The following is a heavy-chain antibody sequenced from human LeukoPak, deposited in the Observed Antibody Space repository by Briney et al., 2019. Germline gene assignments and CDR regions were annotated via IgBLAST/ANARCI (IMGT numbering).Heavy chain of an antibody. V-gene: IGHV3-30*02. J-gene: IGHJ4*02. CDR1: GFTFSSYG. CDR3: TKDYSLYCTSASCYTPFDY. Sequence: QAGGSLRLSCAASGFTFSSYGMHWVRQAPGKGLEWVAVIWYDGSNKYYADSVKGRFTISRDYSRNMLYLQMDSLRAEDTAFYYCTKDYSLYCTSASCYTPFDYWGQGALVTVSS. D-gene: IGHD2-2*02. CDR2: IWYDGSNK.